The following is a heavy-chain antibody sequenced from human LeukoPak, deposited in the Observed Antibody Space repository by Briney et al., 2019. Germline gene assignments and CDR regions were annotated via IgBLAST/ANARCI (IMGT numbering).Heavy chain of an antibody. CDR2: ISYDGSNK. D-gene: IGHD3-22*01. J-gene: IGHJ4*02. Sequence: GGSLRLSCAASGFTFSSYAMHWVRQAPGKGLEWVAVISYDGSNKYYADSVKGRFTISRDNSKNTLYLQMNSLRAEDTAVYYCARELSYYYDSSGYTFDYWGQGTLVTVSS. CDR3: ARELSYYYDSSGYTFDY. CDR1: GFTFSSYA. V-gene: IGHV3-30-3*01.